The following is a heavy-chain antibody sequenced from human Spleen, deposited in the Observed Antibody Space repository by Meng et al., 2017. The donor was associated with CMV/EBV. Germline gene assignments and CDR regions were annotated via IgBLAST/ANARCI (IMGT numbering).Heavy chain of an antibody. CDR3: ARVGDGYNPPDL. CDR1: GGSISGYY. Sequence: SETLSLTCTVSGGSISGYYWTWVRQPPGKGLEWIGYIYYKGDTKYNPSLKSPVTMSVDTSKNQFSLKLTSVTAADTAVYYCARVGDGYNPPDLWGQGTLVTVSS. J-gene: IGHJ5*02. CDR2: IYYKGDT. V-gene: IGHV4-59*08. D-gene: IGHD5-24*01.